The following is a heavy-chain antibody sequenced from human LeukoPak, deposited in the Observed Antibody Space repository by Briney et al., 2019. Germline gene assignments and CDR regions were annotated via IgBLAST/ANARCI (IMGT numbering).Heavy chain of an antibody. Sequence: ASVKVSCKASGGTFSSYAISWVRQAPGQGLEWMGGIIPIFGTAKYAQKFQGRVTITADESTSTAYMELSSLRSEDTAVYYCARVVLGRRWLETSYYYGMDVWGQGTTVTVSS. CDR2: IIPIFGTA. CDR1: GGTFSSYA. V-gene: IGHV1-69*13. J-gene: IGHJ6*02. CDR3: ARVVLGRRWLETSYYYGMDV. D-gene: IGHD5-24*01.